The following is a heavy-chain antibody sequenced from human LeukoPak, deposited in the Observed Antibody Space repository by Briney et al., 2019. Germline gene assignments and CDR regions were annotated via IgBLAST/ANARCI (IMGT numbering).Heavy chain of an antibody. J-gene: IGHJ3*02. CDR2: ISYDGSNK. CDR3: ARDREYGSGWCRAFDI. D-gene: IGHD6-19*01. Sequence: GGSLRLSCAASGFAFSSYGMHWVRQAPGKGLEWVAVISYDGSNKYYADSVKGRFTISRDNSKNTLYLQMNSLRAEDTAVYYCARDREYGSGWCRAFDIWGQGTMVTVSS. V-gene: IGHV3-30*19. CDR1: GFAFSSYG.